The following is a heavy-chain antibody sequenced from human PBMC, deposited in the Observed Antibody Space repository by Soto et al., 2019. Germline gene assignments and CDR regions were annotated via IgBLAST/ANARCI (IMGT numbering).Heavy chain of an antibody. V-gene: IGHV4-59*01. Sequence: QVQLQESGPGLVKPSETLSLTCTVSGGSISSSYWSWIRQPPGKGLERIGHIYYSGSTNYNPSLKSRVTISVDTSKNQFSLKLSSVTAADTAVYYCARVWGYYFDYWGQGTLVTVSS. D-gene: IGHD2-21*01. CDR3: ARVWGYYFDY. CDR2: IYYSGST. J-gene: IGHJ4*02. CDR1: GGSISSSY.